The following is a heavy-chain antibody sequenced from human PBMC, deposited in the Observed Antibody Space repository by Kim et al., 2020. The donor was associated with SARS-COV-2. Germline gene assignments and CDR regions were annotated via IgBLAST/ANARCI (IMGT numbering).Heavy chain of an antibody. CDR3: ARDPWELLLSGFDY. Sequence: QKLQGRVTMTTDTSPSTAYMELRSLRSDDTAVYYCARDPWELLLSGFDYWGQGTLVTVSS. D-gene: IGHD1-26*01. J-gene: IGHJ4*02. V-gene: IGHV1-18*01.